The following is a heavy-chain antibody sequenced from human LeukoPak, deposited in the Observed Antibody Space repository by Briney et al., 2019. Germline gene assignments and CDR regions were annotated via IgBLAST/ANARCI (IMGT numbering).Heavy chain of an antibody. J-gene: IGHJ4*02. Sequence: GGSLRLSCAASGFTFSHAWMSWVRQAPGKRLEWVGRIKSKTDGGTTDYAAPVKGRFTISRDDSKNTLYLQMNSLKTEDTAVYYCTVVNYGSGSYPLGYWGQGTLVTVSS. V-gene: IGHV3-15*01. CDR1: GFTFSHAW. CDR2: IKSKTDGGTT. CDR3: TVVNYGSGSYPLGY. D-gene: IGHD3-10*01.